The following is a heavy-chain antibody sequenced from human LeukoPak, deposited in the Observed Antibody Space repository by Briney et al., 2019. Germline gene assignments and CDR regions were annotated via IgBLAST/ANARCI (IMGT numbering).Heavy chain of an antibody. J-gene: IGHJ6*03. CDR1: GGSISSYY. V-gene: IGHV4-4*07. CDR2: IYTSGST. Sequence: SETLFLTCTVSGGSISSYYWSWIRQPAGKGLEWIGRIYTSGSTNYNPSLKSRVTMSVDTSKNQFSLKLSSVTAADTAVYYCARSPLLGSLEWLLGDYYYMDVWGKGTTVTVSS. D-gene: IGHD3-3*01. CDR3: ARSPLLGSLEWLLGDYYYMDV.